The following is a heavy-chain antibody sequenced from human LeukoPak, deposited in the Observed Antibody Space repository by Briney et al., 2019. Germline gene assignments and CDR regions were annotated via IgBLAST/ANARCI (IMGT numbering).Heavy chain of an antibody. J-gene: IGHJ3*02. CDR2: IYTSGST. V-gene: IGHV4-4*07. CDR3: ARDPPNYDYVWGSYRSGAFDI. D-gene: IGHD3-16*02. CDR1: GGSISSYY. Sequence: GSLRLSCTVSGGSISSYYWSWIRQPAGKGLEWIGRIYTSGSTNYNPSLKSRVTMSVDTSKNQFSLKLSSVTAADTAVYYCARDPPNYDYVWGSYRSGAFDIWGQGTMVTVSS.